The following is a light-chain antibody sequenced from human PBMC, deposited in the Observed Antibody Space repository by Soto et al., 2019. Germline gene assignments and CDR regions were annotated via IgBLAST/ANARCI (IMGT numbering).Light chain of an antibody. Sequence: DIPMTQSPSTLSASVGDRVTIPCRASQSISSWLAWYQQKPGKAPKLLIYDASNLESGVPSRFSGGGSGTEFSLTISSLQPDDFATYYCQQYNYFWAFGQGTKV. CDR1: QSISSW. CDR2: DAS. CDR3: QQYNYFWA. V-gene: IGKV1-5*01. J-gene: IGKJ1*01.